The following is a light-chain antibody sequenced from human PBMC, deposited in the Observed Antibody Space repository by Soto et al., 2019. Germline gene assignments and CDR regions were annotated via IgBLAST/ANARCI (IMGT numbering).Light chain of an antibody. CDR1: QTIGSY. V-gene: IGKV3-11*01. CDR2: TAS. CDR3: QQFGSSRS. J-gene: IGKJ5*01. Sequence: EIVLTQSPATLSLSPGERATLSCRASQTIGSYLAWYQQKPGQAPRLLIYTASNRAAGVPARFSGSGSGTDFNLTISSLEPEDFAVYYCQQFGSSRSFGQGTRLEIK.